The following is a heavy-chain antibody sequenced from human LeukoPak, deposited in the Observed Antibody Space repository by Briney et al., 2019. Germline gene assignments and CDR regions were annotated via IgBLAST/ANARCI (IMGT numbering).Heavy chain of an antibody. CDR2: INPNSGGT. Sequence: ASVKVSCKASGYTFTGYYMHWVRQAPGQGLEWMGWINPNSGGTNYAQKFQGRVTMTRDTSISTAYMELNSLRSDDTAVYYCANFGNNASGTYFDYWGQGTLVTVSS. CDR1: GYTFTGYY. D-gene: IGHD3-10*01. J-gene: IGHJ4*02. CDR3: ANFGNNASGTYFDY. V-gene: IGHV1-2*02.